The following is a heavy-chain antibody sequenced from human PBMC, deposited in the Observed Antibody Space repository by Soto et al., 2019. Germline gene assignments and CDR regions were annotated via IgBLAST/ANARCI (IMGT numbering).Heavy chain of an antibody. J-gene: IGHJ6*03. V-gene: IGHV3-7*01. Sequence: GGSLRLSCAASGFTFSSYSMNWVRQAPGKGLEWVANIKQDGSEKYYVDSVKGRFTISRDNAKNSLYLQMNSLRAEDTAVYYCARDRTIPRTDYYYMDVWGKGTTVTVSS. CDR1: GFTFSSYS. CDR3: ARDRTIPRTDYYYMDV. CDR2: IKQDGSEK. D-gene: IGHD1-1*01.